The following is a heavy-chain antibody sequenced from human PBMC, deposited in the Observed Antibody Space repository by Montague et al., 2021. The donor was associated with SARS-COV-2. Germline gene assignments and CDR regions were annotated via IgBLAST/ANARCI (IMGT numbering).Heavy chain of an antibody. CDR3: ARRESMVRGVIITFSSPFDY. V-gene: IGHV4-39*01. J-gene: IGHJ4*02. Sequence: SETLSLTCTASGGSISSSSYYWGWIRQPPGKGLEWIGSIYYSGSTYYNPSLKSRVTISVDTSKNQFSLKLSSVTAADTAVYYCARRESMVRGVIITFSSPFDYWGQGTLVTVSS. CDR1: GGSISSSSYY. CDR2: IYYSGST. D-gene: IGHD3-10*01.